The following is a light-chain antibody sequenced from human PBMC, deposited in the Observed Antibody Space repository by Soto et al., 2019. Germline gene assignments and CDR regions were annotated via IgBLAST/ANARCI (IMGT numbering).Light chain of an antibody. CDR2: GAS. Sequence: EILLTQSPATLSSFPGDRVTLSCRASKYINTRVAWYQHRNGQAPRILIYGASVRDTGVPDRFSGSWSGTEYTLTLSRLQSEDFEVYYCQQYNNWPRTFGQGTKVDIK. CDR1: KYINTR. V-gene: IGKV3-15*01. CDR3: QQYNNWPRT. J-gene: IGKJ1*01.